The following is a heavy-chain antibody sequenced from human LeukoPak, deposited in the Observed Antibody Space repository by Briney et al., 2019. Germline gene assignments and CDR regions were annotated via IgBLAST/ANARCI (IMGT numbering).Heavy chain of an antibody. Sequence: GSLRLSCAASGFTFSSYSMNWVRQAPGKGLEWVSYIRSSSSTIYYADSVKGRFTISRDNAKNSLYLQMNSLRAEDTAVYYCARDRHSTFYYMDVWGKGTTVTVSS. D-gene: IGHD2-2*01. V-gene: IGHV3-48*01. CDR2: IRSSSSTI. CDR3: ARDRHSTFYYMDV. J-gene: IGHJ6*03. CDR1: GFTFSSYS.